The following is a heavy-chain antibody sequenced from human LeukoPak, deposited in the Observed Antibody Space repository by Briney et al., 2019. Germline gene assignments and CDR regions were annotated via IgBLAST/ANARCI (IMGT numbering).Heavy chain of an antibody. J-gene: IGHJ4*02. D-gene: IGHD3-10*01. CDR2: IYHSGST. CDR1: GGSISSSNW. CDR3: ARSQGLLWFGELSFPHYFDY. Sequence: SETLSLICAVSGGSISSSNWWSWVRQPPGKGLEWIGEIYHSGSTNYNPSLKSRVTISVDKSKNQFSLKLSSVTAADTAVYYCARSQGLLWFGELSFPHYFDYWGQGTLVTVSS. V-gene: IGHV4-4*02.